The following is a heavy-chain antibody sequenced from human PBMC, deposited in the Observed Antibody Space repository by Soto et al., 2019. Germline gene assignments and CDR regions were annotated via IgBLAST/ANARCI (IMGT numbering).Heavy chain of an antibody. CDR2: IYYSGRT. D-gene: IGHD5-18*01. CDR3: AGEYSTSPEDCDF. CDR1: GGSVNSDSYY. V-gene: IGHV4-61*01. Sequence: SETLSLTCTVSGGSVNSDSYYCTWIRQPPGKGLEWIGYIYYSGRTNYNPSLKRRVTISFYTSSNQVSLRLSSVTAADTADFFGAGEYSTSPEDCDFWGQGDMVAVAS. J-gene: IGHJ4*02.